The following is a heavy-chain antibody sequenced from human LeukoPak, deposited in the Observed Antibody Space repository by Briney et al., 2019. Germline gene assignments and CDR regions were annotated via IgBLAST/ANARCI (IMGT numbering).Heavy chain of an antibody. V-gene: IGHV3-7*03. D-gene: IGHD3-10*01. Sequence: GGSLRLSCAASGFTFSSYWMTWVRQAPGKGLEWVGNIKEDGSEKYYVDSVKGRFTISRDNAMNTLYLQMNSLRAEDTAVYYCARDAFRQGNYWGQGALVTVSS. J-gene: IGHJ4*02. CDR3: ARDAFRQGNY. CDR2: IKEDGSEK. CDR1: GFTFSSYW.